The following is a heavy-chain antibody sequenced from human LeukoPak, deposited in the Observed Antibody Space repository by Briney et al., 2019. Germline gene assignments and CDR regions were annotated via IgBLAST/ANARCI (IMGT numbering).Heavy chain of an antibody. V-gene: IGHV4-34*01. Sequence: PSETLSLTCAVYGGSFSGYYWSWIRQPPGKGLEWIGEINHSGSTNYNPSLKSRVSITMDTSKNQFFLKMTSVTAADTAIYYCARLRPPFEILTAYYSFYYYYMDVWGEGTTVTISS. CDR1: GGSFSGYY. J-gene: IGHJ6*03. CDR2: INHSGST. D-gene: IGHD3-9*01. CDR3: ARLRPPFEILTAYYSFYYYYMDV.